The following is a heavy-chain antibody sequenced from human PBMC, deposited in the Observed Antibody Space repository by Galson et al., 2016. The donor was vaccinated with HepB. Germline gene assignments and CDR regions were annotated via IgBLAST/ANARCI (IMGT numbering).Heavy chain of an antibody. J-gene: IGHJ5*01. Sequence: SLRLSCAASGFTFSSYAMNWVRQAPGKGLEWVSTISGSETTSYAASMKGRFTISRDNSKNTLFLQLSSVTAADTAVYYCARSKAIRLWFLSWFDSWGQGSLVIVSS. D-gene: IGHD5-18*01. CDR1: GFTFSSYA. V-gene: IGHV3-23*01. CDR2: ISGSETT. CDR3: ARSKAIRLWFLSWFDS.